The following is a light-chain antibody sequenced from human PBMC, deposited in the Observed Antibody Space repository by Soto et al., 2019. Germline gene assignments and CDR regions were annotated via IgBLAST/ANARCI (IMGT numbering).Light chain of an antibody. CDR2: EVN. V-gene: IGLV2-14*01. CDR1: SSDVCGYNY. J-gene: IGLJ1*01. CDR3: SSFTSTSTYV. Sequence: QSALTQPASVSGSPGQSITISCTGASSDVCGYNYVSWYQQHPGKAPKLMIYEVNNRPSRVSNRFSGSMSGNTASLTISGLQAEDEADCYCSSFTSTSTYVFGTGTKLTV.